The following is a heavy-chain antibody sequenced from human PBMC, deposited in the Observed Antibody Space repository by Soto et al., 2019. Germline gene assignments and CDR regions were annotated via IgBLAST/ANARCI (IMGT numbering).Heavy chain of an antibody. CDR1: GFTFSNHW. CDR3: ARDGPDGSSWYPLDY. J-gene: IGHJ4*02. CDR2: ISSDGSVA. Sequence: EGSLRLSCGASGFTFSNHWIHWVRQAPGKGLVWVSRISSDGSVATYADSVKGRFTISRGNAKNTLYLQMNSLRAEDTAVYYCARDGPDGSSWYPLDYWGQGTLVTVSS. V-gene: IGHV3-74*01. D-gene: IGHD6-13*01.